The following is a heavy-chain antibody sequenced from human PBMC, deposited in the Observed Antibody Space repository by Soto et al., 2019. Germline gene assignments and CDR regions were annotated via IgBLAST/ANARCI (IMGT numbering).Heavy chain of an antibody. D-gene: IGHD6-6*01. V-gene: IGHV2-70*01. CDR1: GFSLSTSGMC. J-gene: IGHJ6*02. Sequence: GSGPTLVNPTQTLTLTCTFSGFSLSTSGMCVSWIRQPPGKALEWLALIDWDDDKYYSTSLKTRLTIRKDTSKNQVVLTMTNMDPVDTATYYCARIEQLDGDYYYGMDVWGQGTTVTVSS. CDR3: ARIEQLDGDYYYGMDV. CDR2: IDWDDDK.